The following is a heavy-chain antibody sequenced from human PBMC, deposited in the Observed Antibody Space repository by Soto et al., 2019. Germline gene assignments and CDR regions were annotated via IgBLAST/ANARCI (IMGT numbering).Heavy chain of an antibody. D-gene: IGHD1-26*01. CDR1: GYTFTNYY. CDR2: IRPSEGTT. Sequence: QVQLVQSGAEVKKPGASVKVSCKASGYTFTNYYMHWVRQAPGQGLEWMGIIRPSEGTTRYTQLFQGRVAMTRDTSTSTVYMELSSLRSEDTAVYYCAREPIDSFNFDNWGQGTLVTVSS. V-gene: IGHV1-46*01. CDR3: AREPIDSFNFDN. J-gene: IGHJ4*02.